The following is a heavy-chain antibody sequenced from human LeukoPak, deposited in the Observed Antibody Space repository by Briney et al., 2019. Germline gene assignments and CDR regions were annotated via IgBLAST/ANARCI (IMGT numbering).Heavy chain of an antibody. V-gene: IGHV3-49*04. D-gene: IGHD5-24*01. Sequence: GGSLRLSCITSGFTFGDHAMSWVRQAPGKGLEWVGFIRSKGYGGTTEYAASVKGRFTISRDDSKSIAYLQMNSLKSEDTAVYYCTRGPTGRWLYYGMDVWGQGTTVIVSS. CDR2: IRSKGYGGTT. CDR3: TRGPTGRWLYYGMDV. J-gene: IGHJ6*02. CDR1: GFTFGDHA.